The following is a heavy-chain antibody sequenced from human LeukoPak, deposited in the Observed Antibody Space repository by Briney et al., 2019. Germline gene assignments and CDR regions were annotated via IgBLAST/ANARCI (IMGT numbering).Heavy chain of an antibody. J-gene: IGHJ6*02. V-gene: IGHV3-48*01. CDR3: ARLRYYAMDV. CDR2: ISSGSSTI. CDR1: GFTFSAFH. Sequence: GGSLRLSCAASGFTFSAFHMNWVRQAPGKGLEWVSYISSGSSTIYYADSVKGRFTISRDNAKNSLYLQMNSLRAEDTAVYYCARLRYYAMDVWGQGTTVIVSS.